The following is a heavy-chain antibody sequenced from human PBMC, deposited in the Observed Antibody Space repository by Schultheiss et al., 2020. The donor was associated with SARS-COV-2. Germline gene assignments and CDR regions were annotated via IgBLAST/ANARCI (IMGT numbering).Heavy chain of an antibody. CDR3: ARGGGSYLNPFDY. CDR2: IYTSGST. V-gene: IGHV4-38-2*01. CDR1: GYSISSGYY. D-gene: IGHD1-26*01. J-gene: IGHJ4*02. Sequence: SQTLSLTCAVSGYSISSGYYWGWIRQPPGKGLEWIGSIYTSGSTNYKSSLKSRVTISVDKSKNQFSLKLSSLTAADTAVYYCARGGGSYLNPFDYWGQGTLVTVSS.